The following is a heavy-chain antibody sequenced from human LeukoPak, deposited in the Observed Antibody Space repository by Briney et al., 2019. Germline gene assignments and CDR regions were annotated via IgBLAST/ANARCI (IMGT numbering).Heavy chain of an antibody. J-gene: IGHJ6*02. CDR2: ISSSSSYI. CDR3: ARRDVYDSSGLLYYYYYYGMDV. Sequence: PGGSLRLSCAASGFTFSSYSMNWVRQAPGKGLEWVSSISSSSSYIYYADSVKGRFTISRDNAKNTLYLQMNSLRAEDTAVYYCARRDVYDSSGLLYYYYYYGMDVWGQGTTVTVSS. V-gene: IGHV3-21*01. CDR1: GFTFSSYS. D-gene: IGHD3-22*01.